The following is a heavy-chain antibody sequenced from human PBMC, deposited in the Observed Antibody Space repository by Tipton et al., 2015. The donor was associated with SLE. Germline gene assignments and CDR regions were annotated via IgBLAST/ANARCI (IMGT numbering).Heavy chain of an antibody. CDR3: ARVGYSYGSDY. D-gene: IGHD5-18*01. CDR1: GGSFSGYY. Sequence: TLSLTCAVYGGSFSGYYWSWIRQPPGKGLEWIGEINHSGSTNYNPSLKSRVTISVDTSKNQFSLKLSSVTAADTAVYYCARVGYSYGSDYWGQGTLVTVSS. V-gene: IGHV4-34*01. CDR2: INHSGST. J-gene: IGHJ4*02.